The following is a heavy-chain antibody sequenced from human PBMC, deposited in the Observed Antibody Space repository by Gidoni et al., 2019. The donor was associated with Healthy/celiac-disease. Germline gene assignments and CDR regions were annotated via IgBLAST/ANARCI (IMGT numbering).Heavy chain of an antibody. Sequence: EVQLLESGGGLVQPGGSLRLSCAASGFTFSSDAMSWVRQAPGKGLEWVSAISGSGGSTYYADSVKGRFTISRDNSKNTLYLQMNSLRAEDTAVYYCAATEGGSGLGWGLYYYYMDVWGKGTTVTVSS. CDR3: AATEGGSGLGWGLYYYYMDV. J-gene: IGHJ6*03. D-gene: IGHD3-16*01. CDR2: ISGSGGST. CDR1: GFTFSSDA. V-gene: IGHV3-23*01.